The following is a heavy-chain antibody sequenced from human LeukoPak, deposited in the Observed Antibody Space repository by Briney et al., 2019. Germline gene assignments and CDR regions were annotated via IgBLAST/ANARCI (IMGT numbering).Heavy chain of an antibody. D-gene: IGHD3-3*01. CDR1: RFTFSSYA. Sequence: PGGSLRLSGAASRFTFSSYAMSWVRQAPGKGLEGVSGISGSGGSTYYADSVKGRFTISRDNSKNKLYRQMNSLRGEDTALYHCAKDWRTDDDFWSGGDYWGQGTLVTVSS. CDR3: AKDWRTDDDFWSGGDY. V-gene: IGHV3-23*01. J-gene: IGHJ4*02. CDR2: ISGSGGST.